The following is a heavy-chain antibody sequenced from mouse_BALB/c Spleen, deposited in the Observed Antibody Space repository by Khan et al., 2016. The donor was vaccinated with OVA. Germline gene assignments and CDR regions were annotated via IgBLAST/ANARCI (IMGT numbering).Heavy chain of an antibody. CDR3: GGEGYSGWLAY. Sequence: VQLKQSGAELVRPGASVKLPCKASGFNIKDYYIHWVKQRPEQGLEWIGWIDPENGNIIYDPKFQGKASITADTSSNTAYLQLSSLTSEDTAVYYGGGEGYSGWLAYWGQGTLVTVSA. CDR1: GFNIKDYY. V-gene: IGHV14-1*02. CDR2: IDPENGNI. D-gene: IGHD2-3*01. J-gene: IGHJ3*01.